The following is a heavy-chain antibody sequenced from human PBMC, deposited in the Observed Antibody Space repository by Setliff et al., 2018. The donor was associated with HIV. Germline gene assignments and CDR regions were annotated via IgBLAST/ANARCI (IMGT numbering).Heavy chain of an antibody. Sequence: PGGSLTLPCAASGFSFSTHDMNWVRQAPGKGLEWISYITSDGSVKYYADSVKGRFTISRDNAKNSLYLQMNSLRAEDMALYYCAKDTSAGFDAFDIWGQGTMVTVSS. CDR1: GFSFSTHD. J-gene: IGHJ3*02. CDR2: ITSDGSVK. CDR3: AKDTSAGFDAFDI. D-gene: IGHD6-13*01. V-gene: IGHV3-48*03.